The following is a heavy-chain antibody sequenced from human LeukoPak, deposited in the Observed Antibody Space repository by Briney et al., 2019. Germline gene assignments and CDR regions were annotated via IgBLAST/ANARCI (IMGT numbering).Heavy chain of an antibody. Sequence: SETLSLTCAVYGGSFSGYYWSWIRQPPGKGLEWIGEINHSGSTNYNPSLKSRVTISVDTSKNQFSLKLSSVTAADTAVYYCASLRITMVRGVMRYYYYGMDVWGQGTTVTVSS. J-gene: IGHJ6*02. D-gene: IGHD3-10*01. CDR3: ASLRITMVRGVMRYYYYGMDV. V-gene: IGHV4-34*01. CDR1: GGSFSGYY. CDR2: INHSGST.